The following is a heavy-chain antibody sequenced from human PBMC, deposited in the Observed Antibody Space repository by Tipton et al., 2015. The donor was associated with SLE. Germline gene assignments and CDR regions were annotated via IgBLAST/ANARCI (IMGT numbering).Heavy chain of an antibody. V-gene: IGHV4-39*07. CDR1: GGSISSSSYY. J-gene: IGHJ4*02. Sequence: TLSLTCTVSGGSISSSSYYWGWIRQPPGKGLEWIGSIYYSGSTYYNPTLMSRVTILLDTSKNQFSLSLSSVNAADTAVYYCARVRATRENSDFWSGYFFDYWGQGTLVSVSS. CDR3: ARVRATRENSDFWSGYFFDY. CDR2: IYYSGST. D-gene: IGHD3-3*01.